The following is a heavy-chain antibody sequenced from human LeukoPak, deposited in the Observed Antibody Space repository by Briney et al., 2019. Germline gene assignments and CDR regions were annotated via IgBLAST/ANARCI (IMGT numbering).Heavy chain of an antibody. Sequence: AGGSLRLSCAASGFTFSSYYMAWFRQAPGKGLEWVANIKQDGSEKYYVDSVKGRFTISRDNAKNSLSPQLNSLRVEDTAVYYCAGGRGWLVEYWGQGTLVTVSS. CDR3: AGGRGWLVEY. J-gene: IGHJ4*02. CDR2: IKQDGSEK. CDR1: GFTFSSYY. D-gene: IGHD6-19*01. V-gene: IGHV3-7*05.